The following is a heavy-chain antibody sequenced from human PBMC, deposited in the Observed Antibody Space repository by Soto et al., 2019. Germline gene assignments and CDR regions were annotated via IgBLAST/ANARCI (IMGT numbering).Heavy chain of an antibody. CDR2: IKAYSGNT. CDR1: GYTFATST. J-gene: IGHJ4*02. Sequence: QLQLVQSGPEAKKPGASVKVSCKASGYTFATSTISWLRQAPGQGPEWMGWIKAYSGNTNYAQKLQGRFTMTTDTPTSTAYMELRSLTTDDTAIYYCAIADYGDDDYWGQGTLVTVSS. V-gene: IGHV1-18*01. D-gene: IGHD4-17*01. CDR3: AIADYGDDDY.